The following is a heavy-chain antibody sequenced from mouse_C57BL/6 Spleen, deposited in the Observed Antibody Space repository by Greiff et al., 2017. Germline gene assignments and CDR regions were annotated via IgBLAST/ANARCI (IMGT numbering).Heavy chain of an antibody. Sequence: EVKLQESGGGLVQPGGSLSLSCAASGFTFTDYYMSWVRQPPGKALEWLGFIRNKANGYTTEYSASVKGRFTISRDNSQSILYLQMNALRAEDSATYYCARYTSNFFDYWGQGTTLTVSS. V-gene: IGHV7-3*01. CDR2: IRNKANGYTT. CDR3: ARYTSNFFDY. J-gene: IGHJ2*01. CDR1: GFTFTDYY. D-gene: IGHD2-5*01.